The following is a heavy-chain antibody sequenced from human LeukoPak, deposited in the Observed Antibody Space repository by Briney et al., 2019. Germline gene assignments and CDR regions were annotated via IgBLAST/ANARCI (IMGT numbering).Heavy chain of an antibody. D-gene: IGHD3-10*01. CDR3: ARSGAKVRGVIITWSFSFDY. V-gene: IGHV1-46*01. CDR1: GYTFTSYY. J-gene: IGHJ4*02. Sequence: ASVKVSCKASGYTFTSYYMHWVRQAPGQGLEWMGIINPSGGSTSYAQKFQGRVTMTRDTSTSTVYMELSSLRSEDTAVYYCARSGAKVRGVIITWSFSFDYWGQGTLVTVSS. CDR2: INPSGGST.